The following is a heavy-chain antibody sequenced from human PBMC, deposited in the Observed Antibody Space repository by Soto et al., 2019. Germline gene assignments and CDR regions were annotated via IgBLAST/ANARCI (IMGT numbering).Heavy chain of an antibody. J-gene: IGHJ5*02. CDR3: ARVAGDFWSVPGPDP. D-gene: IGHD3-3*01. CDR1: GYTFTSYC. Sequence: ASVNVSCKPSGYTFTSYCMSWVRQAPGQGLEWMGWISAYNGNTNYAQKLQGRVTMTTDTSTSTAYMELRSLRSDDTAVYYCARVAGDFWSVPGPDPWGQGTLVTVSS. V-gene: IGHV1-18*01. CDR2: ISAYNGNT.